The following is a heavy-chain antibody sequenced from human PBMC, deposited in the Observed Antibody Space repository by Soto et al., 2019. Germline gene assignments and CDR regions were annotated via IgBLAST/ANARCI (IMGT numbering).Heavy chain of an antibody. CDR1: GGSFSGYY. J-gene: IGHJ5*02. D-gene: IGHD6-19*01. V-gene: IGHV4-34*01. Sequence: SETLSLTCAVYGGSFSGYYWSWIRQPPGKGLEWIGEINHSGSTNYNPSLKSRVTISVDTSKNQFSLKLSSVTAADTAVYYCAREEGYSSGSWFDPWGQGTLVTVSS. CDR2: INHSGST. CDR3: AREEGYSSGSWFDP.